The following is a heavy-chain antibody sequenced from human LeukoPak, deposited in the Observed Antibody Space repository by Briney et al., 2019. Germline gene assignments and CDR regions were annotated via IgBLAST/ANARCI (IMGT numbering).Heavy chain of an antibody. CDR1: GGSISSYY. J-gene: IGHJ4*02. D-gene: IGHD3-10*01. CDR3: ARGVPSAYYYGSGSPNPYFDY. CDR2: INHSGST. V-gene: IGHV4-34*01. Sequence: SETLSLTCTVSGGSISSYYWTWIRQPPGKGLEWIGEINHSGSTNYNPSLKSRVTISVDTSKNQFSLKLSSVTAADTAVYYCARGVPSAYYYGSGSPNPYFDYWGQGTLVTVS.